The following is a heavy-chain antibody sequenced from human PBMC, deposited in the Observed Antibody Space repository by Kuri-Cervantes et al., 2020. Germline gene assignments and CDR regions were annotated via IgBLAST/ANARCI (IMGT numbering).Heavy chain of an antibody. J-gene: IGHJ4*02. CDR1: GGTFSSYA. V-gene: IGHV1-69*13. D-gene: IGHD6-13*01. Sequence: SVKFSCKASGGTFSSYAISWVRQAPGQGLEWMGGIIPIFGTANYAQKFQGRVTITADESTSTAYMELSSLRSEDTAVYYCARAEAGIAAAGLVDYWGQGTLVTVSS. CDR2: IIPIFGTA. CDR3: ARAEAGIAAAGLVDY.